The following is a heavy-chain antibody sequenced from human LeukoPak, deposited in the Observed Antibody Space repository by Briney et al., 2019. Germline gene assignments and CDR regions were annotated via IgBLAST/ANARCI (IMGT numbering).Heavy chain of an antibody. Sequence: ASVKVSCKASGYTFTGYYMHWVRQAPGQGLEWMGWINPNNGGTNHAQKFQGRVSMTRDTSTSTVYMELSSLRSEDTAVYYCARDRSIAASGRSWYFDLWGRGTLVTVSS. D-gene: IGHD6-13*01. J-gene: IGHJ2*01. CDR1: GYTFTGYY. CDR3: ARDRSIAASGRSWYFDL. V-gene: IGHV1-2*02. CDR2: INPNNGGT.